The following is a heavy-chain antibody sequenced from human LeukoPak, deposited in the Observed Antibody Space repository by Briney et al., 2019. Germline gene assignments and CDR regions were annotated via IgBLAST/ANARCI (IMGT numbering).Heavy chain of an antibody. CDR3: ASFREDTNGYYPYFDN. CDR2: IFYRGNT. Sequence: RSETLSLTCNVSGGSISRYYWNWIRQPPGKGLEWMGNIFYRGNTNYNPSLQSRLTVSVDTSKNQFSLKLTSVTAADTAVYYCASFREDTNGYYPYFDNWGQGTLVTVSS. CDR1: GGSISRYY. V-gene: IGHV4-59*01. D-gene: IGHD3-22*01. J-gene: IGHJ4*02.